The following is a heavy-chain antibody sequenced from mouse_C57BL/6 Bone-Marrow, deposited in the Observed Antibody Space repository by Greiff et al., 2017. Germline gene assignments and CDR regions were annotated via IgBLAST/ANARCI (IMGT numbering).Heavy chain of an antibody. CDR3: AREGYYDYDY. D-gene: IGHD2-4*01. CDR2: IDPSDSYT. CDR1: GYTFTSYW. V-gene: IGHV1-69*01. Sequence: QVQLQQPGAELVMPGASVKLSCKASGYTFTSYWMHWVKQRPGQGLEWIGEIDPSDSYTNYNQKFKGKSTLTVDKSSSTAYMQLSSLTSEDSAVYYCAREGYYDYDYWGQGTTLTVSS. J-gene: IGHJ2*01.